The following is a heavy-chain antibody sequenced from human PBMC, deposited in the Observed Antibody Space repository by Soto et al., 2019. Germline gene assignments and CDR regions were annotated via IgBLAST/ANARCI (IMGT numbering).Heavy chain of an antibody. CDR2: IDVGSGNA. CDR3: AADMASYIIAFARH. CDR1: GFTFSSSA. V-gene: IGHV1-58*01. D-gene: IGHD1-26*01. J-gene: IGHJ4*02. Sequence: QMQLVQSGPEVKKPGTSVKVSCKTSGFTFSSSAVHWVRQARGHRLQWIGWIDVGSGNANYAQMLQERIGISRDMSTTPAYTELRSLGPEAPSVSYCAADMASYIIAFARHWGAVPLITVCS.